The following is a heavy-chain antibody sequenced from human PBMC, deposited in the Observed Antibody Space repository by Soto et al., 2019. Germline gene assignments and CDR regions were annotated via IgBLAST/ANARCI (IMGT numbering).Heavy chain of an antibody. CDR2: ITITGDTT. J-gene: IGHJ4*02. CDR3: GKGGGGDHGY. V-gene: IGHV3-23*04. D-gene: IGHD2-21*02. CDR1: GFIFTTSD. Sequence: EVQLVESEGGLVQPGGSLRLSCEASGFIFTTSDMSWVRQAPGKGLEWISSITITGDTTHYADSVKGRFTISRDNSRNPVYLQKNRLGVDEPAGYFCGKGGGGDHGYWGQGTLVAVSS.